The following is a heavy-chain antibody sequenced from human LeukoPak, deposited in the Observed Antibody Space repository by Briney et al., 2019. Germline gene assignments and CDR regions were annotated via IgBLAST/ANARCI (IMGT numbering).Heavy chain of an antibody. V-gene: IGHV1-2*02. D-gene: IGHD5-12*01. CDR3: ARALPDSGYDLSYYYYYMDV. Sequence: ASVKVSCKASGYTFTGYYMHWVRQAPGQGLEWMGWINPNSGGTNYAQKFQGRVTMTRDTSISTAYMELSRLRSDDTAVYYCARALPDSGYDLSYYYYYMDVWGKGTTVTVSS. CDR1: GYTFTGYY. CDR2: INPNSGGT. J-gene: IGHJ6*03.